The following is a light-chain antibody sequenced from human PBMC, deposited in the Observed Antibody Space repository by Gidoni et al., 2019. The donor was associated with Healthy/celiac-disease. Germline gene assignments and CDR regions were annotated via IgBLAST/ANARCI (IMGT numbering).Light chain of an antibody. J-gene: IGLJ3*02. CDR1: SSDVGSYNL. CDR2: EVT. V-gene: IGLV2-23*02. Sequence: QSALTQPASVSGSPGQSITISCSGTSSDVGSYNLVSWSQQHPGKAPKLIIYEVTKRPSGVSNRFSGSKSDNTASLTISGLQAEDEADYYCCSYADSTTWVFGGGTKLTVL. CDR3: CSYADSTTWV.